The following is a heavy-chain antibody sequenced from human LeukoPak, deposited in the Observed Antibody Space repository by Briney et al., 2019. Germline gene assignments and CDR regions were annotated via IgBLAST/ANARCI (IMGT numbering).Heavy chain of an antibody. J-gene: IGHJ4*02. D-gene: IGHD4-17*01. CDR3: ARVPTVTFFDY. V-gene: IGHV4-38-2*02. CDR2: IYHSGST. CDR1: GYSISSGYY. Sequence: SETLSLTCTVSGYSISSGYYWAWIRQPPGKGLEWIGSIYHSGSTYYNPSLKSRVTISVGTSKNQFSLKLSSVTAADTAVYYCARVPTVTFFDYWGQGTLVTVSS.